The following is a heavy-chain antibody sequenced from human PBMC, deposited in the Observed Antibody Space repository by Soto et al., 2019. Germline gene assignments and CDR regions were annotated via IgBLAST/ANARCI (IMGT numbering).Heavy chain of an antibody. V-gene: IGHV3-33*01. J-gene: IGHJ6*02. Sequence: QVQLVESGGGVVQPGRSLRLSCAASGFTFSSYGMHWVRQAPGKGLEWVAVIWYDGSNKYYADSVKGRFTISRDNSKNKLYLQMNSLRAEDTAVYYCARDNRYYGMDVWGQWTTVTVSS. CDR1: GFTFSSYG. CDR3: ARDNRYYGMDV. CDR2: IWYDGSNK.